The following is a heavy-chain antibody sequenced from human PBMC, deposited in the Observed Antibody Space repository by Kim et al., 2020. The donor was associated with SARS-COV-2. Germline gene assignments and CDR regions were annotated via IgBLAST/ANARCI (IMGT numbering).Heavy chain of an antibody. CDR3: AKDGYGGAFDY. D-gene: IGHD4-17*01. V-gene: IGHV3-9*01. J-gene: IGHJ4*02. CDR2: ISWNSGSI. CDR1: GFTFDDYA. Sequence: GGSLRLSCAASGFTFDDYAMHWVRQAPGKGLEWVSGISWNSGSIGYADSVKGRFTISRDNAKNSLYLQMNSLRAEDTALYYCAKDGYGGAFDYWGQGTLVTVSS.